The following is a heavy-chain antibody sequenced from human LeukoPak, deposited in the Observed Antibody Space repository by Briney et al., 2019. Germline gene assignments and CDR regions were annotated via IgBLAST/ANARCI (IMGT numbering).Heavy chain of an antibody. CDR2: INPAGNYA. CDR3: AKELDYYDSSGYPQVDY. J-gene: IGHJ4*02. Sequence: PGGSLRLSCAASGFTFSNYWIHWVRQAPGKGLVWVSRINPAGNYANYADSVKGRFTISRDNSKNTLYLQMNSLRAEDTAVYYCAKELDYYDSSGYPQVDYWGQGTLVTVSS. V-gene: IGHV3-74*01. D-gene: IGHD3-22*01. CDR1: GFTFSNYW.